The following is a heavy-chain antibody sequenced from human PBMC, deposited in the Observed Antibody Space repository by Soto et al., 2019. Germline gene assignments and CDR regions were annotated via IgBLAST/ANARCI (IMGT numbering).Heavy chain of an antibody. V-gene: IGHV1-18*01. CDR3: ARDQRLGYCSGGSCSDFDY. D-gene: IGHD2-15*01. CDR2: ISAYNGNT. J-gene: IGHJ4*02. Sequence: GASVKVSCKASGYTFTSYGISWVRQAPGQGLEWMGWISAYNGNTNYAQKLQGRVTMTTDTSTSTAYMELRSLRSDDTAVYYCARDQRLGYCSGGSCSDFDYWGQGTLDTVSS. CDR1: GYTFTSYG.